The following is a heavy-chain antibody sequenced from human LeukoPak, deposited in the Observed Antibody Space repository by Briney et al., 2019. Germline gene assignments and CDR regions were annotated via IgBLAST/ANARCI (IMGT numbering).Heavy chain of an antibody. J-gene: IGHJ1*01. Sequence: SETLSLTCTVSGGSISSGSYYWSWIRQPAGKGLEWIGRIYISGSTNYNPSLKSRVTISVDTSKNQFSLKLSSVTAADTAVYYCAREVSSSWYPTTYFQHWGQGTLVTVSS. CDR1: GGSISSGSYY. CDR3: AREVSSSWYPTTYFQH. CDR2: IYISGST. D-gene: IGHD6-13*01. V-gene: IGHV4-61*02.